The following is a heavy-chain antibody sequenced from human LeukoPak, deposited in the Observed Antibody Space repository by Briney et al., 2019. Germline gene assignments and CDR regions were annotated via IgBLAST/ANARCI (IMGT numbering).Heavy chain of an antibody. D-gene: IGHD2-2*01. J-gene: IGHJ4*02. V-gene: IGHV3-30*02. Sequence: GGSLRLSCAASGFTFSSYGMHWVRQAPGKGLEWVAFIRYDGSNKYYADSVKGRFTISRDNSKNTLYLQMNSLRAEDTAVYYCAKVRYCSSTSCYWFFDYWGQGTLVTVSS. CDR3: AKVRYCSSTSCYWFFDY. CDR2: IRYDGSNK. CDR1: GFTFSSYG.